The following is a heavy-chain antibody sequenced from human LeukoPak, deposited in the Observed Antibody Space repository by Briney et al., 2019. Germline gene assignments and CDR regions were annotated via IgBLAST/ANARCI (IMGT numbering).Heavy chain of an antibody. V-gene: IGHV3-11*01. CDR1: GFTFSSYW. Sequence: GGSLRLSCAASGFTFSSYWMSWIRQAPGKGLEWVSYISSSGSTIYYADSVKGRFTISRDNAKNSLYLQMNSLRAEDTAVYYCARVWGYDSSGDDYWGQGTLVTVSS. CDR2: ISSSGSTI. J-gene: IGHJ4*02. CDR3: ARVWGYDSSGDDY. D-gene: IGHD3-22*01.